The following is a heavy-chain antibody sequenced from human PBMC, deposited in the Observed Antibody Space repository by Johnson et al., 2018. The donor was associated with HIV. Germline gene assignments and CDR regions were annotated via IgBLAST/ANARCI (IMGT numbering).Heavy chain of an antibody. Sequence: EVQLVESGGGLIQPGGSLRLSCAASGFTVSSNYMSWVRQAPGKGLEWVSVIYSGGSTYYADSVKGRFTISRDNSKTSLYLQMNSLRAEDTAVYYCATRDPTYRPGAFDLWGQGTMVTVSS. D-gene: IGHD1-14*01. CDR1: GFTVSSNY. J-gene: IGHJ3*01. CDR3: ATRDPTYRPGAFDL. V-gene: IGHV3-66*03. CDR2: IYSGGST.